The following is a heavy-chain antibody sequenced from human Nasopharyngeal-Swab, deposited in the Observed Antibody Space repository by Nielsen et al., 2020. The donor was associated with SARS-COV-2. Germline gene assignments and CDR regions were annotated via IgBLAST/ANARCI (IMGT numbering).Heavy chain of an antibody. Sequence: WIRQPPGKGLEWIGYIYYSGSTYYNPSLKSRVTISVDTSKNQFSLKLSSGTAADTAVYYCARDSGVAGTKYSYSGMDVWGQGTTVTVSS. J-gene: IGHJ6*02. D-gene: IGHD6-19*01. V-gene: IGHV4-30-4*01. CDR2: IYYSGST. CDR3: ARDSGVAGTKYSYSGMDV.